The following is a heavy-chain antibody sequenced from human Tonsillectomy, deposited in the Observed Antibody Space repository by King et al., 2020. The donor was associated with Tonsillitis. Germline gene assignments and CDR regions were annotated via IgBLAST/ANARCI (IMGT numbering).Heavy chain of an antibody. D-gene: IGHD3-22*01. Sequence: VQLVQSGGGVVQPGRSLRLSCAASGFTFSNYGLHWVRQAPGKGLEWVAVIWYDGSNEYYADSVKGRFTISTDNSKNTLFLQMNSLRAEDTAVYYCAREHGYHDSSGYYSTYYYMDVWGKGTTVTVSS. CDR3: AREHGYHDSSGYYSTYYYMDV. V-gene: IGHV3-33*01. J-gene: IGHJ6*03. CDR2: IWYDGSNE. CDR1: GFTFSNYG.